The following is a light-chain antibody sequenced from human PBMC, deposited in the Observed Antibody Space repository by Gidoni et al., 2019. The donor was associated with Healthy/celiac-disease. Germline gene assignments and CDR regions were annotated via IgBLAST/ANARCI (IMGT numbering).Light chain of an antibody. Sequence: EIVMTQSPAPLSVSPGERATLSCRASQRVSSDLAWYQQNPGQPPRLLIYGASTRATGIPARFSGSGSGTEFTLTISSLQSEDFAVYYCQQYNNWPRTFGQGTKVEIK. V-gene: IGKV3-15*01. CDR1: QRVSSD. J-gene: IGKJ1*01. CDR2: GAS. CDR3: QQYNNWPRT.